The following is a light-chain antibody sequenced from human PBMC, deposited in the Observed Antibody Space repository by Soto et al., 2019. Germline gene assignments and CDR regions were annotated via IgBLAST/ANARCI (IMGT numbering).Light chain of an antibody. CDR3: QQYDILPLRFT. CDR1: HDIFNY. V-gene: IGKV1-33*01. Sequence: DIQMTQSPSSLSASVGDRVTITCHASHDIFNYLNWYQHKPGEAPKLLIYDASNLETGVPSRFSGSGSGTQFSFTISSLQPEDVATYYCQQYDILPLRFTFRPGTKVDIK. J-gene: IGKJ3*01. CDR2: DAS.